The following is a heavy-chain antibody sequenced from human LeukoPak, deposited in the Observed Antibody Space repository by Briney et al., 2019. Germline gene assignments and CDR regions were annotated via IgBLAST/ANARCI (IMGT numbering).Heavy chain of an antibody. CDR2: ISDDNSNT. CDR3: ARERYSSGYYGY. J-gene: IGHJ4*02. CDR1: GYTFTSYG. Sequence: ASVKVSCKASGYTFTSYGISWVRQAPGQGLEWMGWISDDNSNTNYAQKVQGRVTMTTDTSTSTAYMQLRSLRSDDTAVYYCARERYSSGYYGYWGQGTLVTVSS. V-gene: IGHV1-18*01. D-gene: IGHD3-22*01.